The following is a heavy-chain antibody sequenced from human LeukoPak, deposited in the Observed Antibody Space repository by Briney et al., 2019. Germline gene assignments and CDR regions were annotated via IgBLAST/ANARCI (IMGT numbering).Heavy chain of an antibody. D-gene: IGHD6-19*01. V-gene: IGHV1-46*01. CDR2: INPSGGST. Sequence: SVNVSCKASGYTFTSYYMHWVRQAPGQGLEWMGIINPSGGSTSYAQKFQGRVTMARDMSTSTVYMELSSLRSEDTAVYYCARGGDSSGWYAMAWGQGTLVTVPS. CDR1: GYTFTSYY. J-gene: IGHJ4*02. CDR3: ARGGDSSGWYAMA.